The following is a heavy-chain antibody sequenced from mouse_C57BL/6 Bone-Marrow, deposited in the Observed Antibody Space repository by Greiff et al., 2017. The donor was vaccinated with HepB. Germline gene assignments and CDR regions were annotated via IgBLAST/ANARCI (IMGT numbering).Heavy chain of an antibody. CDR3: ASYYGRSWFAY. J-gene: IGHJ3*01. CDR1: GFNIKDDY. Sequence: VQLQQSGAELVRPGASVKLSCTASGFNIKDDYMHWVKQRPEQGLEWIGWSDPENGDTEYASKFQGKATITADTSSNTAYLQISSLTSEDTAVFYCASYYGRSWFAYGGKGTLVTVSA. CDR2: SDPENGDT. V-gene: IGHV14-4*01. D-gene: IGHD1-1*01.